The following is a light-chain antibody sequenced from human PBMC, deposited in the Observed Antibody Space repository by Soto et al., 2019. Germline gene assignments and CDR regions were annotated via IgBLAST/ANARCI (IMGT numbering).Light chain of an antibody. Sequence: QSVLTQPPSVSGAPGQRVTIPCTGSSSNIGAGYDVHWYQQHPGTAPKLLIYGNSNRPSGVPDRFSGSKSGTSASLAITGLQAEDEADYYCQSYDSRLNGYVFGTGTKLTVL. V-gene: IGLV1-40*01. J-gene: IGLJ1*01. CDR1: SSNIGAGYD. CDR3: QSYDSRLNGYV. CDR2: GNS.